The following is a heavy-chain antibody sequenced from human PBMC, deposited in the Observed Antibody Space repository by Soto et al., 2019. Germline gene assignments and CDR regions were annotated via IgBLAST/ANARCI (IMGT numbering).Heavy chain of an antibody. V-gene: IGHV4-30-4*01. Sequence: QVQLQESGPGLVKPSQTLSLTCTVSGGSISSGDYYWSWIRQPPGKGLEWIGYIYYSGSTYYNPSLKRPVTLSVATSKNPFSLKLSSVTAADTAVYYCARDSYDSSGYSFDYWGQGTLVTVSS. J-gene: IGHJ4*02. CDR3: ARDSYDSSGYSFDY. D-gene: IGHD3-22*01. CDR1: GGSISSGDYY. CDR2: IYYSGST.